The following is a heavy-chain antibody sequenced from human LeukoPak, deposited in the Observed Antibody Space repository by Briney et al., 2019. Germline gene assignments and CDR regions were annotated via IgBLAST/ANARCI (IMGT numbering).Heavy chain of an antibody. V-gene: IGHV3-21*01. CDR1: GFTFSTYN. D-gene: IGHD6-13*01. CDR3: AREGIAAAGTVFDY. CDR2: ITSSSSYT. J-gene: IGHJ4*02. Sequence: GGSLRLSCAASGFTFSTYNMNWVRQAPGKGLEWVSSITSSSSYTFYADSVKGRFTISRDNAKNSLYLQMNSLRAEDTAVYYCAREGIAAAGTVFDYWGQGTLVTVSS.